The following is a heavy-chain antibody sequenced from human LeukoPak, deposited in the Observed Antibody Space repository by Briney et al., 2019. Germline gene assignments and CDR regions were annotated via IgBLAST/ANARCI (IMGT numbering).Heavy chain of an antibody. Sequence: GGSLRLSCEASGFTFRKYWMSWVRQAPGKGLEWVANINKDGSEKYYVDSVKGRFTISRDNAKNSLFLHMNSLRAEDTAIYYCARDDFWSGIYYYYYMEVWGKGTTVTVSS. CDR3: ARDDFWSGIYYYYYMEV. V-gene: IGHV3-7*01. D-gene: IGHD3-3*01. CDR1: GFTFRKYW. CDR2: INKDGSEK. J-gene: IGHJ6*03.